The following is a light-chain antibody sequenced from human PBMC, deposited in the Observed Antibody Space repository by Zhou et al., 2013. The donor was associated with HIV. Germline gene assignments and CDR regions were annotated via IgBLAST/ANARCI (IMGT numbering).Light chain of an antibody. J-gene: IGKJ5*01. Sequence: DIQMTQSPSTVSASVGDTVTITCRASHSISSWLAWYQHKPGKAPKVLISKASNLESGVPSRFSGSGSGTGFILTITSLQPDDFATYYCQHYHSYPWSFGQG. CDR3: QHYHSYPWS. V-gene: IGKV1-5*03. CDR1: HSISSW. CDR2: KAS.